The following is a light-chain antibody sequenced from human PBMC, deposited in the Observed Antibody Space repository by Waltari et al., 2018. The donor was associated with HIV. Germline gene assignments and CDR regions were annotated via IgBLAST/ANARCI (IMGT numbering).Light chain of an antibody. CDR3: AAWDDSLNGLWV. V-gene: IGLV1-44*01. J-gene: IGLJ3*02. CDR2: GNN. Sequence: QSVLTQPPSTSGTPGQRVTISCSGSSSHLGRNTVNWYQQLPGTAPKLLIYGNNQRPSGVPDRFSGSKSGTSASLAISGLQSEDEADYYCAAWDDSLNGLWVFGGGTKLTVL. CDR1: SSHLGRNT.